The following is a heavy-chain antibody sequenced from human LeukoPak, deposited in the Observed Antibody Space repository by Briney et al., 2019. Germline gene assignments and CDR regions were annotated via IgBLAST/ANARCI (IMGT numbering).Heavy chain of an antibody. J-gene: IGHJ1*01. V-gene: IGHV3-30*02. CDR1: GFTFSSYG. CDR3: AKGPIEYSSSYLYFQH. CDR2: IRYDGSNK. D-gene: IGHD6-6*01. Sequence: GGSLRLSCAASGFTFSSYGMHWVRQAPGKGLEWVAFIRYDGSNKYYADSVKGRFTISRDNSKNTLYLQMNSLRAEDTAVYYCAKGPIEYSSSYLYFQHWGQGTLVTVSS.